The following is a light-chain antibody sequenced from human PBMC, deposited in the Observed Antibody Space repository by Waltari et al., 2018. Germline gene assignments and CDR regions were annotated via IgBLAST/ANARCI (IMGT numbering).Light chain of an antibody. CDR3: QHYNSYPLT. J-gene: IGKJ4*01. Sequence: DIVLTQSPGTLSLSPGERATLSCMASQSASSSYLAWYQQKPGQAPRLLIYAASTRATGLPDRFSCSGSGTEFTLTISSLQPEDFATYFCQHYNSYPLTFGGGTKVDI. CDR1: QSASSSY. CDR2: AAS. V-gene: IGKV3-20*01.